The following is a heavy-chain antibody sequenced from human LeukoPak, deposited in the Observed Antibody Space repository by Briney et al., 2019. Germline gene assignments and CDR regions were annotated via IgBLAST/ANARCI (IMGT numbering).Heavy chain of an antibody. V-gene: IGHV4-59*12. CDR3: ARSRIEVLGTGAFDY. J-gene: IGHJ4*02. Sequence: PSETLSLTCTVSGGSISSYYWNWIRQPPGKGLEWIGYIYYSGTTNYNPSLKSRVTISVDTSKNQFSLKLSSVTAEDTAVYYCARSRIEVLGTGAFDYWGQGSLVTVSS. CDR1: GGSISSYY. CDR2: IYYSGTT. D-gene: IGHD6-19*01.